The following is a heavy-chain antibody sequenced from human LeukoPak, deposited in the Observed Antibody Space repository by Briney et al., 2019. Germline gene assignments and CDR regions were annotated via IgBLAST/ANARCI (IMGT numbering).Heavy chain of an antibody. CDR1: GASIRNYY. CDR2: IYNSGSA. J-gene: IGHJ5*02. D-gene: IGHD1-26*01. Sequence: SETLSLTCNVVGASIRNYYWSWIRRPPGKGLEWIGYIYNSGSANYNPSLESRVTISVDTSKNQISLNLSPVTAADTAIYYCTRERYSGLVLAWGQGTLVTVSS. CDR3: TRERYSGLVLA. V-gene: IGHV4-59*01.